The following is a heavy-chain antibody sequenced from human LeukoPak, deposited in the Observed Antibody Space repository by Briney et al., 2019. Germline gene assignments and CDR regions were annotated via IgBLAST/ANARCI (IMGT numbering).Heavy chain of an antibody. CDR1: GFSFTTYW. CDR2: IKEDGSEK. CDR3: ARDFGYYGSGSYYPSLGY. V-gene: IGHV3-7*01. D-gene: IGHD3-10*01. Sequence: GGSLRLSCSASGFSFTTYWMSWVRQAPGKGLEWVANIKEDGSEKYYVDSVKGRFTISRDNAKNSLYLQMNSLRAEDTAVYYCARDFGYYGSGSYYPSLGYWGQGTLVTVSS. J-gene: IGHJ4*02.